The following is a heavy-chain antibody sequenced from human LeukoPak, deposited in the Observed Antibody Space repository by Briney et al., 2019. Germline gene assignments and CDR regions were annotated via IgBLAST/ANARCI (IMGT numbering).Heavy chain of an antibody. CDR2: INPGDSDT. CDR3: ARVFCSSISCYAYFDY. CDR1: GYNFTNYW. D-gene: IGHD2-2*01. J-gene: IGHJ4*02. V-gene: IGHV5-51*01. Sequence: GHSLKISCQGSGYNFTNYWIGWVRQMPGKGLEWMGIINPGDSDTRYSPSFQGEVTISADKSIRAAYLQWSSLKASDTAMYYCARVFCSSISCYAYFDYWGQGTLVTVSS.